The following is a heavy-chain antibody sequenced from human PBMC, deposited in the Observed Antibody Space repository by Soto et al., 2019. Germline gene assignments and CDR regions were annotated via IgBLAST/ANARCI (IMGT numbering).Heavy chain of an antibody. V-gene: IGHV5-51*01. CDR2: IYPGDSTI. CDR3: VRRNQNIPGDY. J-gene: IGHJ4*02. Sequence: GESLKISCQGSGYNFSNYWIAWVRQVPGKGLESMGIIYPGDSTIKYSPSFQGQVTFSADKSISTAYLQLGSLRASDTAMYYYVRRNQNIPGDYWGQGTLVPVSS. CDR1: GYNFSNYW.